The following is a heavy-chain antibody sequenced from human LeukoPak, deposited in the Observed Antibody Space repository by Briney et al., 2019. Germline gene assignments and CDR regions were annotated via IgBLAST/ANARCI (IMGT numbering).Heavy chain of an antibody. CDR3: AKSAPSSVAGNFDY. J-gene: IGHJ4*02. Sequence: PGRSLRLSCAASGFTFDDYAMHWVRQAPGKGLVWVSGISWNSGSIGYADSVKGRFTISRDNAKNSLYLQMNSLRAEDTALYYCAKSAPSSVAGNFDYWGQGTLVTVSS. V-gene: IGHV3-9*01. D-gene: IGHD6-19*01. CDR2: ISWNSGSI. CDR1: GFTFDDYA.